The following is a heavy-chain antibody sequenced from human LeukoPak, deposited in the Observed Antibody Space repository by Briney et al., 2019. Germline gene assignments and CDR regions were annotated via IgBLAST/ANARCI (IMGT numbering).Heavy chain of an antibody. CDR1: GFTFSSYS. V-gene: IGHV3-21*01. Sequence: GGSLRLSCAASGFTFSSYSMNWVRQAPGKGLEWVSSISGSSSYIYYADSVKGRFTISRDNAKNSLYLQMNSLRAEDTAVYYCARDRAAGNNWFDPWGQGTLVTVSS. D-gene: IGHD6-13*01. CDR2: ISGSSSYI. CDR3: ARDRAAGNNWFDP. J-gene: IGHJ5*02.